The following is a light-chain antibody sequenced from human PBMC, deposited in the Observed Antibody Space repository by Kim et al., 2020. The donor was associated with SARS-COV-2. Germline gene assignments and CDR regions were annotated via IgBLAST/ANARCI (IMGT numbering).Light chain of an antibody. CDR1: QSVSSN. Sequence: VSPGERATLSGRASQSVSSNLAGYQQKPGQAPRLLIYGASTRATGIPVRFSGSGSGTEFTLTISSLQSEDFAVYYCQQYNNWPLSFGGGTKVDIK. CDR3: QQYNNWPLS. CDR2: GAS. V-gene: IGKV3-15*01. J-gene: IGKJ4*01.